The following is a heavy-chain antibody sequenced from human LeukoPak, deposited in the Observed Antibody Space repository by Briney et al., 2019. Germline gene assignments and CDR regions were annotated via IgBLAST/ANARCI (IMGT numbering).Heavy chain of an antibody. CDR3: AKDPADYGSGSAFDY. V-gene: IGHV3-30*18. D-gene: IGHD3-10*01. CDR1: GFTFSSXG. Sequence: GGSLRLSCAASGFTFSSXGXHWVRQAPGKGLEXXXVXSYDGSNKYFADSVKGRFTISRDNSKNTLYLQMNSLRAEDTAVYYCAKDPADYGSGSAFDYWGQGTLVTVSS. J-gene: IGHJ4*02. CDR2: XSYDGSNK.